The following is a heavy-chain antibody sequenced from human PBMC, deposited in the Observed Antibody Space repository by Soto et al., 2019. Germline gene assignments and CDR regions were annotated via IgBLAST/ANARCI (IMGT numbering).Heavy chain of an antibody. Sequence: QVQLVESGGGVVQPGRSLRLSCAASGFTFSSYAMXXXXXXXXXXXXXXXVISYDGNNKYYADSVKGRFTISRDNSKXXXXXXXXXXXXXXXXXXXXXXXXXXXXXXXXXHFDYWGQGTLVTVSS. CDR1: GFTFSSYA. J-gene: IGHJ4*02. V-gene: IGHV3-30-3*01. CDR2: ISYDGNNK. CDR3: XXXXXXXXXXXXXHFDY.